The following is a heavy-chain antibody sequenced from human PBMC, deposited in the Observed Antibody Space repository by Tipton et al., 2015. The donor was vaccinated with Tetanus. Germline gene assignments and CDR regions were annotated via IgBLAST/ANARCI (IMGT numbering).Heavy chain of an antibody. V-gene: IGHV4-61*01. Sequence: LRLSCTVSGGSVSSGSYYWSWIRQPPGKGLEWIGYIYYSGSTNYNPSLKSRVTISVDTSKNQFSLKLSSVTAADTAVYYCAGDSCGGDCYWRFDYWGQGTLVTVSS. D-gene: IGHD2-21*02. CDR2: IYYSGST. CDR3: AGDSCGGDCYWRFDY. J-gene: IGHJ4*02. CDR1: GGSVSSGSYY.